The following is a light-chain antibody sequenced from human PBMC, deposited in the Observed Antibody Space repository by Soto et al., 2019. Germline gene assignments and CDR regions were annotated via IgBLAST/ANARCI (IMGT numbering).Light chain of an antibody. V-gene: IGKV3-20*01. Sequence: EVVMTQSPATVSVSPGEGVTLSCRASQTISNDLAWYQQKPGQAPRLLIYGASSRATGIPDRFSGSGSGTDFTLTISRLEPEDFAVYYCQQYGSSPSWTFGQGTKVDIK. CDR3: QQYGSSPSWT. J-gene: IGKJ1*01. CDR1: QTISND. CDR2: GAS.